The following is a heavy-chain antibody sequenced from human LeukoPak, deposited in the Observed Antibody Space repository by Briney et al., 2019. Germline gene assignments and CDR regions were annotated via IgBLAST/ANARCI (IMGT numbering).Heavy chain of an antibody. D-gene: IGHD3-16*02. CDR1: GFTVSSNY. CDR3: ARVKNDYVWGSYRPPKFGWFDP. CDR2: IYSGGST. J-gene: IGHJ5*02. V-gene: IGHV3-53*01. Sequence: GGSLRLSCAASGFTVSSNYMSWVRQAPGKGLEWVSVIYSGGSTYYADSVKGRFTISRDNSKNTLYLQMNSLRAEDTAVYYCARVKNDYVWGSYRPPKFGWFDPWGQGTLVTVPS.